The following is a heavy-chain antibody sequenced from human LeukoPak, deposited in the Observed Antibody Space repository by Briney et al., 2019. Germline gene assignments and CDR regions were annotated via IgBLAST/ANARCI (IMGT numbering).Heavy chain of an antibody. CDR3: ARGTRGPGAFDI. D-gene: IGHD3-16*01. Sequence: GGSLRLSCATSGFTFSDFHMNWVRQAPGKGLGWVAYISNTGSTMHYADSVEGRITISRDNAKNSLYLQLNSLRAEDTAVYYCARGTRGPGAFDIWGQGTMVTVSS. CDR1: GFTFSDFH. J-gene: IGHJ3*02. V-gene: IGHV3-11*01. CDR2: ISNTGSTM.